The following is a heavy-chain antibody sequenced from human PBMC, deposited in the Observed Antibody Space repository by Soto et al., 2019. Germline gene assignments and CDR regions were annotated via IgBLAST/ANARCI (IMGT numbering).Heavy chain of an antibody. Sequence: ASVRVSCKASGYTFTSYYMHWVRQAPGQGLEWMGIINPSGGSTSYAQKFQGRVTMTRDTSTSTVYMELSSLRSEDTAVYYCASERGYSGYDYYYYYGMDVWGQGTTLTV. CDR3: ASERGYSGYDYYYYYGMDV. V-gene: IGHV1-46*01. D-gene: IGHD5-12*01. CDR2: INPSGGST. J-gene: IGHJ6*02. CDR1: GYTFTSYY.